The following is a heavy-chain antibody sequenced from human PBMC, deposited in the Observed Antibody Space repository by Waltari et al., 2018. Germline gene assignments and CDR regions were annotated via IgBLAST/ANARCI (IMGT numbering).Heavy chain of an antibody. CDR2: FHHSGKT. CDR3: AGDRAIGLFFDY. Sequence: QVQLQESGQGLVKPSGTLSLTCALSGDSISGNYWWSWVRQSPEKGLEWIGQFHHSGKTHYNPALQSRVTISVDKPKNQFSLNLNSVTAADTAVYYCAGDRAIGLFFDYWGRGTLVTVSS. CDR1: GDSISGNYW. J-gene: IGHJ4*02. V-gene: IGHV4-4*02. D-gene: IGHD2-2*01.